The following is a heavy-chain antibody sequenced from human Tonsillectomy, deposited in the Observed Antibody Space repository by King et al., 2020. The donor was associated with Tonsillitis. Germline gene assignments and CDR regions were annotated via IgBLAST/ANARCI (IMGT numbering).Heavy chain of an antibody. CDR1: GFPFSAHW. CDR3: GRANWGRIDY. D-gene: IGHD7-27*01. V-gene: IGHV3-7*02. Sequence: VQLVESGGGLVPPGGSLRLSCAASGFPFSAHWMAWARQVPGKGLEWVANIKHDGSDKYYVGSMEGRFSISKDDAKNSVYLQMNSLRVEDTAVYYCGRANWGRIDYWGQRALVIVSS. J-gene: IGHJ4*02. CDR2: IKHDGSDK.